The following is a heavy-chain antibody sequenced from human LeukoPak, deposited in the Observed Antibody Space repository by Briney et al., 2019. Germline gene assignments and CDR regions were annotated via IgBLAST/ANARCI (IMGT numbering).Heavy chain of an antibody. D-gene: IGHD2-2*01. V-gene: IGHV3-66*01. J-gene: IGHJ5*02. CDR1: GFIVSSKY. CDR2: IYSGGST. CDR3: AGGPKQQLLWGRASNGFDP. Sequence: PGGSLRLSCAASGFIVSSKYMSWVRQALGKGLEWVSVIYSGGSTHYADSVKGRFTISRDNSKNMLYLQMNSLRAEDTAVYYCAGGPKQQLLWGRASNGFDPWGQGTLVTVSS.